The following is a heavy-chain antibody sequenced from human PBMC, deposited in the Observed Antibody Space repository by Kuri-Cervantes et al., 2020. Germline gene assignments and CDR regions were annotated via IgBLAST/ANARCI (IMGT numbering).Heavy chain of an antibody. CDR3: ARAPRGYSSSWFDY. Sequence: GGSLRLSCAASGFTFSSYGMHWVRQAPGKGLEWVAVIWYDGSNKYFADSVKGRFTISRDNSKNTLYLQMNSLRAEDKAVYYCARAPRGYSSSWFDYWGQGTLVTVSS. CDR2: IWYDGSNK. V-gene: IGHV3-33*01. J-gene: IGHJ4*02. D-gene: IGHD6-13*01. CDR1: GFTFSSYG.